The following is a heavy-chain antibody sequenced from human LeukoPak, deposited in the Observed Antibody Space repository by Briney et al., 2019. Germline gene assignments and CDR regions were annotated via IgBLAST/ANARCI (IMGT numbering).Heavy chain of an antibody. CDR2: FDPGAGEI. Sequence: GASVNVSCKVSGDTLSELTMHWVRQAPAKGLEWMGGFDPGAGEILYAQRFQGRVTMTEDTSTDTAYMGLTSLRSEDSGVYFCAAGGIYSLLDYWGQGTLVTVS. D-gene: IGHD3-10*01. J-gene: IGHJ4*02. CDR1: GDTLSELT. CDR3: AAGGIYSLLDY. V-gene: IGHV1-24*01.